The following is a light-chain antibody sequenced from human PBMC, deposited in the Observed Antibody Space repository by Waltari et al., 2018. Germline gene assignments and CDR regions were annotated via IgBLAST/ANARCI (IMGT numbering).Light chain of an antibody. CDR2: AAS. J-gene: IGKJ2*01. CDR3: QQFNSYPYT. Sequence: DIQLTQSPSFLSASVRDRVTVTCRASQDIGSYLVWYQQMPGKAPKVLIQAASSLETGVPSRFSGSGSGTEFTLTISSLQPEDFATYYCQQFNSYPYTFGQGTKLEIK. CDR1: QDIGSY. V-gene: IGKV1-9*01.